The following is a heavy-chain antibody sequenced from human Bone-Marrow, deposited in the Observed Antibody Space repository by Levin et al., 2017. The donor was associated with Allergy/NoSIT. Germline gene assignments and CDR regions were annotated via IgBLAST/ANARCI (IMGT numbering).Heavy chain of an antibody. J-gene: IGHJ4*02. CDR2: IKSNTDGGKS. CDR3: STDTQFRRYSGCAFDY. CDR1: GFTFSRAW. V-gene: IGHV3-15*01. D-gene: IGHD5-12*01. Sequence: GGSLRLSCAASGFTFSRAWMSWVRQAPGKGLEWVGRIKSNTDGGKSEYAAPVRGRFTISRDDSKNTLYLQMNSLKTEDTGVYYCSTDTQFRRYSGCAFDYWDQGTLVTVSS.